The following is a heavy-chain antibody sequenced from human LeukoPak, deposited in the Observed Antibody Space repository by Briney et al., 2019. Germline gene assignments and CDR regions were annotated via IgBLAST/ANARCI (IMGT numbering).Heavy chain of an antibody. D-gene: IGHD6-13*01. V-gene: IGHV4-4*02. J-gene: IGHJ6*03. CDR1: GGSISSSNW. CDR2: IYHSGST. Sequence: SETLSLTCAVSGGSISSSNWWSWVRQPPGKGLEWIGEIYHSGSTNYNPSLKSRVTISVDQSKNRFSLKLSSVTAADTAVYYCARGARLKYSSSPDYYYMDVWGKGTTVTVSS. CDR3: ARGARLKYSSSPDYYYMDV.